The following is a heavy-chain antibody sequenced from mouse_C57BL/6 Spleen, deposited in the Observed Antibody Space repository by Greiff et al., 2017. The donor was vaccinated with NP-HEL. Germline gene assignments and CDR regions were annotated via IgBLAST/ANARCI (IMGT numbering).Heavy chain of an antibody. J-gene: IGHJ4*01. CDR2: IHPNRGST. V-gene: IGHV1-64*01. D-gene: IGHD3-1*01. Sequence: QVQLQQPGAELVKPGASVKLSCKASGYTFTSYWMHWVKQRPGQGLEWIGMIHPNRGSTNYNEKFKSKATLTVDKSSSTAYMQLSSLTSEDSAVYYCARGLPYQRGYAMDYWGQGTSVTVSS. CDR3: ARGLPYQRGYAMDY. CDR1: GYTFTSYW.